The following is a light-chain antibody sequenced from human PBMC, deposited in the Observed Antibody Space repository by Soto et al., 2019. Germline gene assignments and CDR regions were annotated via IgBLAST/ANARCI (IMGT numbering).Light chain of an antibody. CDR3: QQYGSSPLFT. CDR2: GAS. V-gene: IGKV3-20*01. Sequence: EIVLTQSPGTLSLSPGDRATLSCRASQSVSSSYLAWYQQKPGQAPRLLIYGASSRATGIPDRFSGSGSGTDFTLTISRLEPEDFAVYYCQQYGSSPLFTFGPGTKVDSK. J-gene: IGKJ3*01. CDR1: QSVSSSY.